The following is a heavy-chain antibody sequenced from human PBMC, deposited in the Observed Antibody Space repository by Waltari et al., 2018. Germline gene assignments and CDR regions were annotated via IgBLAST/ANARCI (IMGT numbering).Heavy chain of an antibody. CDR3: AEGYSGSYYY. V-gene: IGHV1-2*06. J-gene: IGHJ4*02. Sequence: VQLVQSGAEVKKPGASVKVSCKASGYTFTGYYLLWVRQAPGQGLEWMGRINPNGGGTNYAQKFQGRVTMTRDTSISTAYMELSRLRSDDTAVYYCAEGYSGSYYYWGQGTLVTVSS. CDR2: INPNGGGT. CDR1: GYTFTGYY. D-gene: IGHD1-26*01.